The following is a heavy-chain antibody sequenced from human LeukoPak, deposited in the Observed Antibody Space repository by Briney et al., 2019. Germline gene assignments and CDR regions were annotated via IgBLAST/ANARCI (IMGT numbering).Heavy chain of an antibody. CDR3: ASGGMGARKFYSDPFHY. D-gene: IGHD2-15*01. J-gene: IGHJ4*02. CDR1: GFTVSSNY. CDR2: LYSAGST. V-gene: IGHV3-53*01. Sequence: GGSVRLSCAASGFTVSSNYMSWVRQAPGKGLEWVSILYSAGSTYYADSVKGRFTISRDNSRNTLYLQMNSLRVDDTAVYYCASGGMGARKFYSDPFHYWGQGTLVTVSP.